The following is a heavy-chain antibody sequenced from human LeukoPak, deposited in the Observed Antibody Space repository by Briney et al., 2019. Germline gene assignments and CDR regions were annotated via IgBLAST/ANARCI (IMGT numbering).Heavy chain of an antibody. CDR2: INPSGGST. CDR1: GYTFTSYD. Sequence: ASVKVSCKASGYTFTSYDMHWVRQAPGQGLEWMGIINPSGGSTSYAQKFQGRVTMTRDTSTSTVYMELSSLRSEDTAVYYCARDSMPFRYFDLWGRGTLVTVSS. V-gene: IGHV1-46*01. D-gene: IGHD2/OR15-2a*01. J-gene: IGHJ2*01. CDR3: ARDSMPFRYFDL.